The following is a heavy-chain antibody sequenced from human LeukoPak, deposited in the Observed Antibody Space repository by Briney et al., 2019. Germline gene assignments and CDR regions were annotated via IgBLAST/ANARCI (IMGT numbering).Heavy chain of an antibody. CDR3: TKAASSSPGGFDP. Sequence: PGGSLRLSCAASGFTFDDYAMHWVRQAPGKGLEWVSLITWDGGSTSYTDSVKGRFTISRDNSKSSLYLQMNSLRAEDTALYYCTKAASSSPGGFDPWGQGTLVTVSS. CDR2: ITWDGGST. V-gene: IGHV3-43D*03. J-gene: IGHJ5*02. CDR1: GFTFDDYA.